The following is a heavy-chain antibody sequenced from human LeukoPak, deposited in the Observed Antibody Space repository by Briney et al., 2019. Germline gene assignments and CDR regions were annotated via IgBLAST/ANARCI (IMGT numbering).Heavy chain of an antibody. J-gene: IGHJ3*02. CDR2: LNPDSGVT. CDR1: GYSFTGYY. D-gene: IGHD3-22*01. CDR3: ARDLLSAYDSSGYYYAFDI. V-gene: IGHV1-2*02. Sequence: ASVKVSCKASGYSFTGYYVHWVRQAPGQGLEWMGWLNPDSGVTNYAQKFQGRVTMTRDTSISTAYMELSRLRSDDTAVYYCARDLLSAYDSSGYYYAFDIWGQGTMVTVSS.